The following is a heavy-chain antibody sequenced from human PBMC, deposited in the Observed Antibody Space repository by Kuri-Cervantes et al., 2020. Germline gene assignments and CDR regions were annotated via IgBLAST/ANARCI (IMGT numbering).Heavy chain of an antibody. CDR2: INSDGSST. D-gene: IGHD6-19*01. Sequence: GESLKISCAASGFTFSRYWMHWVRQAPGKGLVWVSRINSDGSSTSYADSVKGRFTISRDNAKNTLYLQMNSLRAEDTAVYYCAKAQWRGVVYYGMDGWGQGTTVTVSS. J-gene: IGHJ6*02. V-gene: IGHV3-74*01. CDR3: AKAQWRGVVYYGMDG. CDR1: GFTFSRYW.